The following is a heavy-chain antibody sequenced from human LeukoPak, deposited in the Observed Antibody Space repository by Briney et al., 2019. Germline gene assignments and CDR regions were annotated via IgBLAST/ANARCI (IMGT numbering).Heavy chain of an antibody. V-gene: IGHV1-18*01. Sequence: ASVKVSCKASGYTFSSYGISWVRQAPGQGLEWMGWISAYNGNTNYAQKLQGRVTMTTDTSTSTAYMELRSLRSDDTAVYYCASPGIAAAGTTDAFDIWGQGTMVTVSS. CDR2: ISAYNGNT. D-gene: IGHD6-13*01. J-gene: IGHJ3*02. CDR3: ASPGIAAAGTTDAFDI. CDR1: GYTFSSYG.